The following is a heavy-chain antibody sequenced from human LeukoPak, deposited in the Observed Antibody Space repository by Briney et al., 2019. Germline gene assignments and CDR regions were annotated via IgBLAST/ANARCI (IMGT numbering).Heavy chain of an antibody. Sequence: SETLSLTCTVSGGSISSYYWSWIRQPPGKGLEWSGYIYYSGSTNYNPSLKSRVTISVDTSKNQFSLKLSSVTAADTAVYYCARSGYSGYDQGSNFDYWGQGTLVTVSS. V-gene: IGHV4-59*01. CDR3: ARSGYSGYDQGSNFDY. D-gene: IGHD5-12*01. CDR1: GGSISSYY. J-gene: IGHJ4*02. CDR2: IYYSGST.